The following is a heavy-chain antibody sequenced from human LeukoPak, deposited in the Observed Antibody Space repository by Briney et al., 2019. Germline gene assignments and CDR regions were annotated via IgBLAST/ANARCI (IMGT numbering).Heavy chain of an antibody. V-gene: IGHV4-59*08. Sequence: PSETLSLTCTVSGGSMSNHYWSWIRQPPGKGLEWIGYIYYSGSTKYNPSLKSRVTISVDTSNNQFSLKLSSVTAADTAVYYCANYCSSSSCHTRRAFDIWGQGTMVTVSS. CDR2: IYYSGST. J-gene: IGHJ3*02. CDR1: GGSMSNHY. D-gene: IGHD2-2*02. CDR3: ANYCSSSSCHTRRAFDI.